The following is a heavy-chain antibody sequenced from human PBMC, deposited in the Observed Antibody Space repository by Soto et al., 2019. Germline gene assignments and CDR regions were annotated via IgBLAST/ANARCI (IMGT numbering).Heavy chain of an antibody. CDR1: GFMFKSYV. CDR3: ARWGTTGGFDL. Sequence: QLQLVESGGGVVQPGTSLRLSCTASGFMFKSYVMHWVRQAPGKGLEWVALTSYDGNNKYYGDSVKGRFTVSRDNSKNTLHLQMDRLRTEDTALYYCARWGTTGGFDLWGQGTLVSVSS. D-gene: IGHD3-16*01. V-gene: IGHV3-30*19. CDR2: TSYDGNNK. J-gene: IGHJ4*02.